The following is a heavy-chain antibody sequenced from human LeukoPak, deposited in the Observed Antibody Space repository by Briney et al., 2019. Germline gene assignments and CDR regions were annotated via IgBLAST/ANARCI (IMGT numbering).Heavy chain of an antibody. D-gene: IGHD2-15*01. CDR3: ARQGRYCSGGSCYSPKNYYYYGMDV. J-gene: IGHJ6*02. V-gene: IGHV5-51*01. CDR2: IYPGDSDT. CDR1: GYSFTSYW. Sequence: GESLKISCKGSGYSFTSYWIGWVRQMPGKGLEWMGIIYPGDSDTRYSPSFQGQVTISADKSISTAYLQWSSLKASDTAMYYYARQGRYCSGGSCYSPKNYYYYGMDVWGQGTTVTVSS.